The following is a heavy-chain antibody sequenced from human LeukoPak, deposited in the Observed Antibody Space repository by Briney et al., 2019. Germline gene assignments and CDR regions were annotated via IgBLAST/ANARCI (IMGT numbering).Heavy chain of an antibody. V-gene: IGHV3-23*01. CDR1: GFAFSSYG. CDR3: ARYVMDV. J-gene: IGHJ6*02. Sequence: GESLRLSCAASGFAFSSYGMNWVRQAPGKGLGWVSGISGSGGSTYYADSVKGRFTISRDNSRNTLYLQMNSLRAEDTAIYYCARYVMDVWGQGTTVTVSS. CDR2: ISGSGGST.